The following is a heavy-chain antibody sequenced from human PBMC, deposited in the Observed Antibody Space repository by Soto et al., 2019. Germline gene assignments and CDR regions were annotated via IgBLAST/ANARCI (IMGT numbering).Heavy chain of an antibody. CDR3: ARAYGGYADY. Sequence: VPLPESGPGLVKPSETLSLTCTVSGGSISSYYWSWIRQPPGKGLEWIGYIYYSGSTNCNPSLKSRVTISVDTSKNQFSLKLSSVTAADTAVYYCARAYGGYADYWGQGALVTVSA. V-gene: IGHV4-59*01. D-gene: IGHD5-12*01. CDR1: GGSISSYY. CDR2: IYYSGST. J-gene: IGHJ4*02.